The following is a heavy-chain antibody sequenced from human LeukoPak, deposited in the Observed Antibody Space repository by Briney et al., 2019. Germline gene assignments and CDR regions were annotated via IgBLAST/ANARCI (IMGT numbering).Heavy chain of an antibody. D-gene: IGHD2-15*01. V-gene: IGHV1-18*01. CDR2: ISAYNGNT. Sequence: ASVKVSCKASGYTFTSYGISWVRQAPGQGLEWMGWISAYNGNTNYAQKLQGRVTMTTDTSTSTAYMELRSLRSDDTAVYYCARVYSPPDYYYGMDVWGQGTTVTVSS. CDR3: ARVYSPPDYYYGMDV. J-gene: IGHJ6*02. CDR1: GYTFTSYG.